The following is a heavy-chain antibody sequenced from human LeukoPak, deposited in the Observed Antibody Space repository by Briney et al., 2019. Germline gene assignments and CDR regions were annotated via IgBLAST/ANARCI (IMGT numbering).Heavy chain of an antibody. CDR3: VRRPGGYYDTSGILEYFDY. CDR1: GFTFSTYI. Sequence: GGSLRLSCAASGFTFSTYIMNWVRQTPGKGREWVLYIGTSTSYIYYADPGKGRFTIARDNAKHSLYLQMNSPRPEDTAVYYRVRRPGGYYDTSGILEYFDYWGQGTLVTVSS. V-gene: IGHV3-21*01. D-gene: IGHD3-22*01. J-gene: IGHJ4*02. CDR2: IGTSTSYI.